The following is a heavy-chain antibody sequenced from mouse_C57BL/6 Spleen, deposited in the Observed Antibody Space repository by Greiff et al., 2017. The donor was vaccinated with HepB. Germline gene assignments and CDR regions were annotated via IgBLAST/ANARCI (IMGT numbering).Heavy chain of an antibody. CDR3: TREGFNTVVGGSFAY. J-gene: IGHJ3*01. V-gene: IGHV5-9-1*02. CDR1: GFTFSSYA. CDR2: ISSGGDYI. Sequence: DVKLVESGEGLVKPGGSLKLSCAASGFTFSSYAMSWVRQTPEKRLEWVAYISSGGDYIYSADTVKGRFTISRDNARNTLYLQRSSLKSEDTAMYYCTREGFNTVVGGSFAYWGQGALVNVAA. D-gene: IGHD1-1*01.